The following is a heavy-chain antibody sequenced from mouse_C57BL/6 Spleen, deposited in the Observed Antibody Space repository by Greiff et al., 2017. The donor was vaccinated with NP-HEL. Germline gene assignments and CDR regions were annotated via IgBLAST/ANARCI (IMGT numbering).Heavy chain of an antibody. CDR3: ARDLPVAY. Sequence: EVQGVESGGGLVKPGGSLKLSCAASGFTFSSYAMSWVRQTPEKRLEWVATISDGGSYTYYPDNVKGRFTISRDNAKNNLYLQMSHLKSEDTAMYYGARDLPVAYWGQGTLVTVSA. V-gene: IGHV5-4*01. CDR2: ISDGGSYT. CDR1: GFTFSSYA. J-gene: IGHJ3*01.